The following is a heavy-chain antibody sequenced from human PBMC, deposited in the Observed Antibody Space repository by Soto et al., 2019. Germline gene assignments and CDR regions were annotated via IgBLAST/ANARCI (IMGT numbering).Heavy chain of an antibody. D-gene: IGHD3-10*01. CDR2: IKTDTEGGTT. CDR1: GFTFSDAW. J-gene: IGHJ4*02. CDR3: ASGAGRPAEHFDY. V-gene: IGHV3-15*01. Sequence: EVQLVESGGGFVKPGGSLRLSCAASGFTFSDAWMHWVRQAPGKGLEWVGRIKTDTEGGTTDYAAPMKGRFTISRDDSKTTVYLQMNSLTTEDTAIYYCASGAGRPAEHFDYWGQGALFTVSS.